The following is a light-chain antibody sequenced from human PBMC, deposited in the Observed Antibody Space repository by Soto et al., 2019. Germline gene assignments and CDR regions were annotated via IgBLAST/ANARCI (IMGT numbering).Light chain of an antibody. J-gene: IGLJ1*01. Sequence: QSALTQPPSASGSPGQSVTISCTGTSSDVGGYKYVSWYQQHPGKAPKLMIFEVNKQPSGVPDRFSGSKSGNTASLTVSGLQDEDEAYYYFFSYAGINNLGVFGTGTKLTVL. CDR3: FSYAGINNLGV. V-gene: IGLV2-8*01. CDR1: SSDVGGYKY. CDR2: EVN.